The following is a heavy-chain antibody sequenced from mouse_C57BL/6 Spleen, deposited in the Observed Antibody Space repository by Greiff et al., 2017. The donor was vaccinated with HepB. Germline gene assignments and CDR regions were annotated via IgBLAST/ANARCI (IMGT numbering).Heavy chain of an antibody. CDR1: GFTFSDYG. CDR3: ARTGYYFYYAMDY. V-gene: IGHV5-17*01. J-gene: IGHJ4*01. D-gene: IGHD2-3*01. CDR2: ISSGSSTI. Sequence: VQLKESGGGLVKPGGSLKLSCAASGFTFSDYGMHWVRQAPEKGLEWVAYISSGSSTIYYADTVKGRFTISRDNAKNTLFLQMTSLRSEDTAMYYCARTGYYFYYAMDYWGQGTSVTVSS.